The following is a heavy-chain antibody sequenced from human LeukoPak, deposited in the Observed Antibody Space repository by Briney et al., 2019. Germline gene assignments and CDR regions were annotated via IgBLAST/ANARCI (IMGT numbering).Heavy chain of an antibody. D-gene: IGHD6-6*01. J-gene: IGHJ4*02. CDR3: AAYSSSGPYFDY. CDR2: IYTSGST. CDR1: GGSISSGSYY. V-gene: IGHV4-61*02. Sequence: SQTLSLTCTVSGGSISSGSYYWSWIRQPAGKGLEWIGRIYTSGSTNYNPSLKSRVTISVDTSKNQFSLKLSSVTAADTAVYYCAAYSSSGPYFDYWGQETLVTVSS.